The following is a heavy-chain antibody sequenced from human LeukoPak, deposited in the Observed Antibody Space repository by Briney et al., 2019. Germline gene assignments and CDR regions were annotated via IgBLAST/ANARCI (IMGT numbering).Heavy chain of an antibody. CDR2: IYYRGST. J-gene: IGHJ4*02. Sequence: SETLSLTCTGSGGSISSHYWSWIRQPPGKGLEWIGYIYYRGSTNYNPSLKSRVTISVDTSKNQFSLKLSSVTAADTAVYYCARDRGTGTFDYWGQGTLVTVSS. CDR3: ARDRGTGTFDY. CDR1: GGSISSHY. V-gene: IGHV4-59*11. D-gene: IGHD1-1*01.